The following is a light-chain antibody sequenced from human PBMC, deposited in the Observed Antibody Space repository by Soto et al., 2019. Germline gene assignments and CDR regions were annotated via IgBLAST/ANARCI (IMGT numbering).Light chain of an antibody. Sequence: EIVMKPSPDTVSVSSRDRATLSCRASRSVGSNLAWYQQRPGQAPRLLIYGTSIRATGIPARFSGSGSGTEFSLTISNLQSEDFAVYYCQQYNRWPPITVGQGRRLEI. V-gene: IGKV3-15*01. J-gene: IGKJ5*01. CDR1: RSVGSN. CDR3: QQYNRWPPIT. CDR2: GTS.